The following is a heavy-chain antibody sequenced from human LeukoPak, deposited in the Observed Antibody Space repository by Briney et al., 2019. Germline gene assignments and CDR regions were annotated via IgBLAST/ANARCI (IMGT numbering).Heavy chain of an antibody. CDR2: IYTRGST. Sequence: PSETLSLTCTASGGSINNYYWSWIRQPAGKGLDWIGRIYTRGSTNYNPSLKSRVTMSVDTSKNQFSLKLSSVTAADTAVYYCARGRYCSADICSGGDAFDIWGQGTTVSVSS. D-gene: IGHD2-15*01. CDR3: ARGRYCSADICSGGDAFDI. V-gene: IGHV4-4*07. J-gene: IGHJ3*02. CDR1: GGSINNYY.